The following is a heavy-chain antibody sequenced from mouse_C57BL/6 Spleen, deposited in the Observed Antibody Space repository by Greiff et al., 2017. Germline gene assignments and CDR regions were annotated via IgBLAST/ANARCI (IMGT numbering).Heavy chain of an antibody. CDR3: ARDYGSPYGYFDV. J-gene: IGHJ1*03. Sequence: EVQLQQSGGGLVKPGGSLKLSCAASGFTFSDYGMHWVRQAPEKGLEWVAYISSGSSTIYYADTVKGRFTISRDNAKNTLFLQMTSLRSEDTAMYYCARDYGSPYGYFDVWGTGTTVTVSS. CDR2: ISSGSSTI. D-gene: IGHD1-1*01. CDR1: GFTFSDYG. V-gene: IGHV5-17*01.